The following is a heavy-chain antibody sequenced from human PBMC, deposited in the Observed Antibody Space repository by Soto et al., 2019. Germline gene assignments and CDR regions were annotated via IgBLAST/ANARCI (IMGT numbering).Heavy chain of an antibody. V-gene: IGHV3-30-3*01. CDR1: GFTFSSYA. CDR3: ARESHSSRGGVLSPTFDC. Sequence: QVQLVESGGGVVQPGRSLRLSCAASGFTFSSYAMHWVRQAPGKGLEWVAVISYDGSNKYYADSVKGRFTISRDNSKNTXXLQLSSVRAEATAVYYCARESHSSRGGVLSPTFDCWGQGTLGTVSS. CDR2: ISYDGSNK. J-gene: IGHJ4*02. D-gene: IGHD2-8*02.